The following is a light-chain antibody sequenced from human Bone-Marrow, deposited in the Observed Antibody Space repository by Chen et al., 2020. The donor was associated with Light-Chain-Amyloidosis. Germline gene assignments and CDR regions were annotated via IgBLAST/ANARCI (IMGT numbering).Light chain of an antibody. V-gene: IGLV3-21*02. CDR2: DHS. J-gene: IGLJ3*02. Sequence: SYVLTQPSSVSVAPGQTATIACGGNNIGSTSVHWYQQTPGPAPLLVVYDHSDRPSGIPERLSGSNSGNTATLTISRVEAGDEADYYCQVWDRSSDRPVFGGGTKLTVL. CDR3: QVWDRSSDRPV. CDR1: NIGSTS.